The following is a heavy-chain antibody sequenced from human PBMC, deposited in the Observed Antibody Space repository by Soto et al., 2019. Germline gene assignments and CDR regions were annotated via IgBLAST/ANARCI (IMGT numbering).Heavy chain of an antibody. V-gene: IGHV1-18*01. D-gene: IGHD2-21*01. CDR3: ARGPEVIDY. CDR2: ISADSGNT. CDR1: EYRFSSYT. J-gene: IGHJ4*02. Sequence: GASVKVSCKTSEYRFSSYTIHWVRQAPGQRLEWMGWISADSGNTNYAQKLQDRVTMTTDTSTSTAYMELRSLRSDDTAVYYCARGPEVIDYWGQGTLVTVSS.